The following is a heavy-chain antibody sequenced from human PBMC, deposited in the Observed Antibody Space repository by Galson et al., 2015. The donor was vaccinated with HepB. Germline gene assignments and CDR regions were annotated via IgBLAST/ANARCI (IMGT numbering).Heavy chain of an antibody. D-gene: IGHD5-18*01. CDR2: IRGNGDST. Sequence: SLRLSCAASGFAFDTHAMSWVRQAPGRGLEWISGIRGNGDSTFYADSVKGRFTVSKDNSNNMLYLQVNSLRAEDAGLYFCAKGYGVFDSWGQGILVTVSS. CDR1: GFAFDTHA. CDR3: AKGYGVFDS. V-gene: IGHV3-23*01. J-gene: IGHJ5*01.